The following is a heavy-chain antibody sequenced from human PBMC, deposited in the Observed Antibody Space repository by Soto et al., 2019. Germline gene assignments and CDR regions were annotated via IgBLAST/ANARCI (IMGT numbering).Heavy chain of an antibody. Sequence: ASVKVSCKASGYTFTGYYMHWVRQAPGQGLEWMGWINPNSGGTNYAQKFQGWVTMTRDTSISTAYMELSRLRSDDTAVYYCARGMEYSGSSVHFFDDWGRGTLVTVSS. CDR1: GYTFTGYY. J-gene: IGHJ4*02. D-gene: IGHD6-6*01. V-gene: IGHV1-2*04. CDR2: INPNSGGT. CDR3: ARGMEYSGSSVHFFDD.